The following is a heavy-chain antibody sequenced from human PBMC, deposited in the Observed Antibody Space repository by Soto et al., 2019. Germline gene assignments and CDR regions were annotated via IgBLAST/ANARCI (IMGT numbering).Heavy chain of an antibody. V-gene: IGHV3-23*01. CDR3: ARSRIVMIVVVVQYFFES. CDR1: GFTFSSYT. Sequence: GGSLRLSCAASGFTFSSYTMTWVRQAPGKGPEWVSSISGNGESTKYADSVKGRFTISRDNSKNTLYLQINSLRAEDTAVYYCARSRIVMIVVVVQYFFESWGQGARVTVSS. CDR2: ISGNGEST. J-gene: IGHJ4*02. D-gene: IGHD3-22*01.